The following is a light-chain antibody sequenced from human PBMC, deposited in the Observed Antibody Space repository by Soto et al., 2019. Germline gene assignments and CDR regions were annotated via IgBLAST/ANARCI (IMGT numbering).Light chain of an antibody. Sequence: QSVLTQPASGSGSPGQSITISCTGTSSDVGGYNYVSWYQQHPGKAPKLMIYEVSNRPSGVSNRFSGSRSGNTASLTISGLQAEDEADYYCRSYTSSSSQVFGTGRKVT. V-gene: IGLV2-14*01. CDR3: RSYTSSSSQV. CDR1: SSDVGGYNY. J-gene: IGLJ1*01. CDR2: EVS.